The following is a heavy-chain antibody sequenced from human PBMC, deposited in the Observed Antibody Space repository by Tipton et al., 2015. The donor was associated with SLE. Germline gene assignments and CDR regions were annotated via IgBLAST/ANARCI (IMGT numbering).Heavy chain of an antibody. D-gene: IGHD5-18*01. CDR3: ARRQRGYSYAPFDN. V-gene: IGHV4-39*01. J-gene: IGHJ4*02. CDR1: GGSISSSSYY. Sequence: TLSLTCTVSGGSISSSSYYWGWIRQPPGKGLEWIGGIHHRGSTYYNPSLKSRVTISVDTSKNQFSLNLSSVTAADTAIYYCARRQRGYSYAPFDNWGQGTLVPVSS. CDR2: IHHRGST.